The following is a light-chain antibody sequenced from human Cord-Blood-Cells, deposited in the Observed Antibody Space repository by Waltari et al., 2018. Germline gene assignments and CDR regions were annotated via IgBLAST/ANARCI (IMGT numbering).Light chain of an antibody. CDR2: AAS. Sequence: DIQITQSPSSLSASVGDRVTSTCRASQSISSYLNWSQQKPGKAPKRLIYAASSLQSGVPSRFSGSGSGTDFTLTISSLQPEDFATYYCQQSYSTPYTFGQGTKLEIK. J-gene: IGKJ2*01. CDR3: QQSYSTPYT. CDR1: QSISSY. V-gene: IGKV1-39*01.